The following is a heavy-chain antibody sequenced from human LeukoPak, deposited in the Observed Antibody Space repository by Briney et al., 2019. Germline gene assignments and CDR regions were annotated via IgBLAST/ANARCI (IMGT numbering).Heavy chain of an antibody. CDR1: GFTFSSYS. V-gene: IGHV3-48*04. CDR2: ISSSSSTI. J-gene: IGHJ4*02. Sequence: PGGSLRLSCAASGFTFSSYSMNWVRQAPGKGLEWVSYISSSSSTIYYADSVKGRFTISRDNAKNSLYLQMNSLRAEDTAVYYCARRGYSYGWDYWGQGTLVTVSS. D-gene: IGHD5-18*01. CDR3: ARRGYSYGWDY.